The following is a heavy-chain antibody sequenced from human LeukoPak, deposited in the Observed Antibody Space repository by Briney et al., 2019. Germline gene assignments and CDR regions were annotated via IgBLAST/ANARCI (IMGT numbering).Heavy chain of an antibody. D-gene: IGHD3-10*01. V-gene: IGHV3-53*01. J-gene: IGHJ4*02. CDR3: ARTTATMVRGVIITEHFDY. Sequence: GGSLRLSCVASGFTVSSNHMSWVRQAPGKGLEWVSVIYSGGITYYADSVKGRFTISRDNSKNTLYLQMNSLRAEDTAVYYCARTTATMVRGVIITEHFDYWGQGTLVTVSS. CDR2: IYSGGIT. CDR1: GFTVSSNH.